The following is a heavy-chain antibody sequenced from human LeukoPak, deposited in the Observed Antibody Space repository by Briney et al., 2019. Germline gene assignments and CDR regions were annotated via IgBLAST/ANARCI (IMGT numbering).Heavy chain of an antibody. V-gene: IGHV3-23*01. J-gene: IGHJ4*02. Sequence: ETLSLTCAVYGGSLSDYYWSWIRQSPGKGLEWVSAISGSGGSTYYADSVKGRFTISRDNSKNTLYLQMNSLRAEDTAVYYCAAYYYGSGSYYDTFDYWGQGTLVTVSS. CDR2: ISGSGGST. CDR3: AAYYYGSGSYYDTFDY. CDR1: GGSLSDYY. D-gene: IGHD3-10*01.